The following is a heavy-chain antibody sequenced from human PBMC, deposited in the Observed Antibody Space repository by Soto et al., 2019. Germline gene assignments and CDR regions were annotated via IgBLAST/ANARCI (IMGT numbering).Heavy chain of an antibody. V-gene: IGHV4-39*01. D-gene: IGHD3-16*02. CDR2: IYYSGST. CDR1: GGSISSSSYY. CDR3: ARHGIMITFGGVIDPYYYYGMDV. J-gene: IGHJ6*02. Sequence: QLQLQESGPGLVKPSETLSLTCTVSGGSISSSSYYWGWIRQPPGKGLEWIGSIYYSGSTYYNPSLKSRVTISVDTSKNQFSLKLSSVTAADTAVYYCARHGIMITFGGVIDPYYYYGMDVWGQGTTVTVSS.